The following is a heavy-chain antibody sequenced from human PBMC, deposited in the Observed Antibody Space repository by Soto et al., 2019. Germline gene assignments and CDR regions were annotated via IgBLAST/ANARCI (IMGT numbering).Heavy chain of an antibody. J-gene: IGHJ6*02. D-gene: IGHD2-15*01. CDR2: IIPIFGTA. V-gene: IGHV1-69*12. Sequence: QVQLVQSGAEVKKPGSSVKVSCQASGGTFSSYAISWVRQAPGQGLEWMGGIIPIFGTANYAQKFQGRVTITADESTSTASMKLRSLRSEDTAVYYCATLTGGSRYSYDGMDVWGQGTTVTVS. CDR3: ATLTGGSRYSYDGMDV. CDR1: GGTFSSYA.